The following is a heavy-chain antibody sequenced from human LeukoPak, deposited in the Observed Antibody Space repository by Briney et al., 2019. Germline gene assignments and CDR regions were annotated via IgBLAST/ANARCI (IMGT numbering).Heavy chain of an antibody. V-gene: IGHV3-66*01. Sequence: GGSLRLSCAASRFTVSSNYMTWVRQAPGKGLEWVSVIYSGGNTYYADSVKGRFTISRDNSKNTLYLQMNSLRAEDTAVYYCARGADYLFDYWGQGTLVTVSS. D-gene: IGHD4-11*01. CDR1: RFTVSSNY. CDR3: ARGADYLFDY. CDR2: IYSGGNT. J-gene: IGHJ4*02.